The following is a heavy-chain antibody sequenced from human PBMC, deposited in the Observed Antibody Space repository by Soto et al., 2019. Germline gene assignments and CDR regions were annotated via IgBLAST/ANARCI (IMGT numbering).Heavy chain of an antibody. J-gene: IGHJ4*02. CDR2: FSGRSYST. D-gene: IGHD3-22*01. Sequence: GWSLRLSCAASGFAFSSYAMNWVRQAPGKGLEWVSAFSGRSYSTYYAESVKGRFTISRDNSKNTLYLQMNSLSADDTAVYYCAKIDTVSMMIVWGQGTLVTVSS. CDR3: AKIDTVSMMIV. CDR1: GFAFSSYA. V-gene: IGHV3-23*01.